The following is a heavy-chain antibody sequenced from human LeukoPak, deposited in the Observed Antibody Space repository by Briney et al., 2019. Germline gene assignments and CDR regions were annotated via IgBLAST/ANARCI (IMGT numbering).Heavy chain of an antibody. D-gene: IGHD3-22*01. CDR1: GGPISSGGSY. CDR3: ASQANFYDRRGYFLH. V-gene: IGHV4-31*03. CDR2: IYYSGST. Sequence: SETLSLTCTVSGGPISSGGSYWSWIRQHPGKGLEWIGYIYYSGSTYYNPSLKSRVTIVVDTSKKQFSLKLSSVTAADTAVYFCASQANFYDRRGYFLHWGQGILVTVSS. J-gene: IGHJ1*01.